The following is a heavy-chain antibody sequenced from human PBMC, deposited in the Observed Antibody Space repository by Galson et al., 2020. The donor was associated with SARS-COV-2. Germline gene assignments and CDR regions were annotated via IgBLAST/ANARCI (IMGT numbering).Heavy chain of an antibody. Sequence: GGSLRLSRAASGFTFSSYAMSWVRQAPGKGLEWVSAISGSGGSTYYADSVKGRFTISRDNSKNTLYLQMNSLRAEDTAVYYCAEVMVGYYGSGSYYNGHYYYYMDVWGKGTTVTISS. CDR2: ISGSGGST. V-gene: IGHV3-23*01. J-gene: IGHJ6*03. CDR1: GFTFSSYA. CDR3: AEVMVGYYGSGSYYNGHYYYYMDV. D-gene: IGHD3-10*01.